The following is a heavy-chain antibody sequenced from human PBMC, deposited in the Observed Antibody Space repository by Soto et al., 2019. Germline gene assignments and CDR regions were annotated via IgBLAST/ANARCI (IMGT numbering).Heavy chain of an antibody. V-gene: IGHV4-59*08. CDR1: GASFSPNY. D-gene: IGHD2-21*01. J-gene: IGHJ5*02. CDR2: IYYAGTT. CDR3: ARLGAYYPSLDP. Sequence: SETLSLTGTVSGASFSPNYWAWIRQPPGKGLEWIGYIYYAGTTSYNPSLKSRVTITLETSKSQFSLRLTSVTASDTAVYYCARLGAYYPSLDPWGQGTVVTVSS.